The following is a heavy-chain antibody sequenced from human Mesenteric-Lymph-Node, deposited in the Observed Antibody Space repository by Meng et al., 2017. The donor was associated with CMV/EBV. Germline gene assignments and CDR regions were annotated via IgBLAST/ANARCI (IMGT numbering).Heavy chain of an antibody. CDR2: IYYIGST. Sequence: SETLSLTCTVSGGSVSTGYHYWGWIRQPPGKALEWLGSIYYIGSTNYNPSLKSRITLSIDTSRNEFSLELRSVTAADTAVYYCARNRTDNAAFDIWGQGTLVTVSS. CDR3: ARNRTDNAAFDI. CDR1: GGSVSTGYHY. J-gene: IGHJ3*02. V-gene: IGHV4-61*01. D-gene: IGHD2-8*01.